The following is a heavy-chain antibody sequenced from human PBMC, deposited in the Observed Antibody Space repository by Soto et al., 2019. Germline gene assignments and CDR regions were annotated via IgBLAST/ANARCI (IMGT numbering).Heavy chain of an antibody. J-gene: IGHJ6*03. V-gene: IGHV3-74*01. CDR3: ARDSYYDFWSGYYTYYYYYMDV. CDR1: GFTFSSYW. Sequence: GGSLRLSCAASGFTFSSYWMHWVRQAPGKGLVWVSRINSDGSSTSYADSVKGRFTISRDNAKNTLYLQMNSLRAEDTAVYYCARDSYYDFWSGYYTYYYYYMDVWGKGTTVTVSS. CDR2: INSDGSST. D-gene: IGHD3-3*01.